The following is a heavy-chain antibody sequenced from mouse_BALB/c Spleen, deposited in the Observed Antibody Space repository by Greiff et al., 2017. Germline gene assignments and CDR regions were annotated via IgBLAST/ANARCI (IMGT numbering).Heavy chain of an antibody. CDR3: ARSGLRAYYFDY. D-gene: IGHD2-4*01. J-gene: IGHJ2*01. Sequence: EVKLVESGGGLVQPGGSRKLSCAASGFTFSSFGMHWVRQAPEKGLEWVAYISSGSSTIYYADTVKGRFTISRDNPKNTLFLQMTSLRSEDTAMYYCARSGLRAYYFDYWGQGTTLTVSS. CDR1: GFTFSSFG. CDR2: ISSGSSTI. V-gene: IGHV5-17*02.